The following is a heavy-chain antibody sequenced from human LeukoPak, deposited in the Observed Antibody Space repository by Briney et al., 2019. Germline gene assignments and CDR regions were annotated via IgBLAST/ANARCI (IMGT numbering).Heavy chain of an antibody. CDR2: INPNSRGT. Sequence: GASVKVSCKASGYTFTGYYMHWVRQAPGQGLEWMGWINPNSRGTNYAQKFQGRVTMTRDTSISTAYMELSRLRSDDTAVYYCARDSGERGSGSYLIAYWGQGTLVTVSS. V-gene: IGHV1-2*02. J-gene: IGHJ4*02. CDR1: GYTFTGYY. D-gene: IGHD3-10*01. CDR3: ARDSGERGSGSYLIAY.